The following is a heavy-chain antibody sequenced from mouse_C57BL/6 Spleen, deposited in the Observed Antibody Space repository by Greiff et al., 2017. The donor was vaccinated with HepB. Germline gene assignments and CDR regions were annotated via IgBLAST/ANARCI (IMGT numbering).Heavy chain of an antibody. V-gene: IGHV1-19*01. CDR3: ARSAAQATKEGSFDY. CDR1: GYTFTDYY. Sequence: EVKLQESGPVLVKPGASVKMSCKASGYTFTDYYMNWVKQSHGKSLEWIGVINPYNGGTSYNQKFKGKATLTVDKSSSTAYMELNSLTSEDSAVYYCARSAAQATKEGSFDYWGQGTTLTVSS. D-gene: IGHD3-2*02. CDR2: INPYNGGT. J-gene: IGHJ2*01.